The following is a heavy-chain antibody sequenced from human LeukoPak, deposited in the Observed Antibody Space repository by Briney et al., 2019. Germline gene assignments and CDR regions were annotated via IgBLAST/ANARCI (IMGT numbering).Heavy chain of an antibody. D-gene: IGHD6-6*01. V-gene: IGHV4-59*01. CDR1: AGSLSTDY. CDR3: TRTYSSSSIDY. CDR2: IFYMGST. J-gene: IGHJ4*02. Sequence: PSETLSLTCTVSAGSLSTDYWSWIRHPPGKGLGCLGYIFYMGSTNYIPSLKSQVTMSIDTPKNQFSLKLSSVTAADTAVYYCTRTYSSSSIDYWGQGALVTVSS.